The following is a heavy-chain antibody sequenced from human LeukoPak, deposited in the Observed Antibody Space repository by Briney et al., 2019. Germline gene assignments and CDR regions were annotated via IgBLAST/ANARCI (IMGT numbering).Heavy chain of an antibody. D-gene: IGHD1-7*01. CDR2: IYYSGST. V-gene: IGHV4-39*01. CDR1: GGSISSSSYY. J-gene: IGHJ2*01. CDR3: ARHGGITGTYWYFDL. Sequence: SETLSLTCTVSGGSISSSSYYWGWIRQPPGKGLEWIGSIYYSGSTYYNPSLKSRVTISVDTSKNQFSLKLSSVTAADTAVYYCARHGGITGTYWYFDLWGRGTLVTVSS.